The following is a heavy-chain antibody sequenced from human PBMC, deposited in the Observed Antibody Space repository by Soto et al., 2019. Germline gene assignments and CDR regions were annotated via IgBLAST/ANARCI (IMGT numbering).Heavy chain of an antibody. J-gene: IGHJ4*02. CDR1: GFTFSSYG. V-gene: IGHV3-30*18. CDR2: ISYDGSNK. CDR3: AKENSVYYYDSSGSGFFDY. Sequence: GGSLRLSCASSGFTFSSYGMHWVRQAPGKGLEWVAVISYDGSNKYYADSVKGRFTISRDNSKNTLYLQMNSLRAEDTAVYYCAKENSVYYYDSSGSGFFDYWGRGALVTVSS. D-gene: IGHD3-22*01.